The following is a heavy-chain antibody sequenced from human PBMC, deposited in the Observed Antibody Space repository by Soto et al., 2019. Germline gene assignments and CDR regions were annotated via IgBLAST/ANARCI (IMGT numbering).Heavy chain of an antibody. D-gene: IGHD3-16*01. V-gene: IGHV3-21*01. J-gene: IGHJ6*02. CDR2: ISSSSSYI. CDR1: GFTFSRYS. Sequence: GGSLRLSCAASGFTFSRYSMNWVRQAPGKGLEWVASISSSSSYISYADSVKGRFTISRDNAKNSLYLQMNSLRAEDTAVYYCARGGNDYDYYYGMEVWGQGTTVTVSS. CDR3: ARGGNDYDYYYGMEV.